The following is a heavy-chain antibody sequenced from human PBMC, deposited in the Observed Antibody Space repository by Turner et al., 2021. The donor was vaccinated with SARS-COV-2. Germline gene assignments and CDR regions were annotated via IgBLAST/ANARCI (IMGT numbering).Heavy chain of an antibody. CDR3: GADTSGWAADY. D-gene: IGHD6-19*01. J-gene: IGHJ4*02. V-gene: IGHV3-21*01. CDR1: GFTFEDFA. CDR2: ISSTSSYK. Sequence: EVQLVESGGGLVQPGRSLRLSCAGSGFTFEDFAMHWVRQAPGKGLEWVSSISSTSSYKYYADSVKGRFSISRDNANKSLYLQMDSLRAEDTAVYYCGADTSGWAADYWGQGALVTVSS.